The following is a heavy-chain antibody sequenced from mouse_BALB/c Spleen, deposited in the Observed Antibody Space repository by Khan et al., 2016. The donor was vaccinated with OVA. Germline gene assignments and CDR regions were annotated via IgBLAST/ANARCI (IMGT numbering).Heavy chain of an antibody. CDR3: ARWDYYDYDGFDY. CDR1: GFTFSNFG. Sequence: EVKVVESGGGLVQPGGSRKLSCAASGFTFSNFGMHWVRQAPEQGLEWVAYINSGSTTVYYAATVRGRFTISRDNPKNTLFLQMTSLRSEDTAIYYCARWDYYDYDGFDYWGQGTTLTVSS. CDR2: INSGSTTV. D-gene: IGHD2-4*01. V-gene: IGHV5-17*02. J-gene: IGHJ2*01.